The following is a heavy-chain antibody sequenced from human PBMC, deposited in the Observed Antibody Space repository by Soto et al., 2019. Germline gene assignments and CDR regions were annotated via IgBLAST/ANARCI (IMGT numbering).Heavy chain of an antibody. Sequence: EVQLVESGGGLVQPGGSLRLSCAASGFTFSSYWMHWVRQAPGKGLVWVSRLNGDGSTTSYADSVKDRFIISRENAKNMLYLQMNSLRAEDTAVYYCARPRYDGSGTPFDHWGQGTLVTVSS. V-gene: IGHV3-74*01. D-gene: IGHD3-22*01. CDR2: LNGDGSTT. J-gene: IGHJ4*02. CDR1: GFTFSSYW. CDR3: ARPRYDGSGTPFDH.